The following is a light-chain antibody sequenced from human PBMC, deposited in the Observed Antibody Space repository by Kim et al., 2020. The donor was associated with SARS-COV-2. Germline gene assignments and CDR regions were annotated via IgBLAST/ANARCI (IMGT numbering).Light chain of an antibody. V-gene: IGLV3-9*01. CDR2: RDS. CDR1: NLGTKN. CDR3: QVWDSNTWV. Sequence: SYELTQPLSVSVALGQTARLTCGGNNLGTKNVHWYQQKPGQAPVVVIYRDSNRPSGIPERFSGSNSGNTATLTISRVQAGDEADYYCQVWDSNTWVFGGG. J-gene: IGLJ3*02.